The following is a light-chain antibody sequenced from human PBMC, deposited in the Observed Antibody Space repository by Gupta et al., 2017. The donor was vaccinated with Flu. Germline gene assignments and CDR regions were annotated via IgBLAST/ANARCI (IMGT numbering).Light chain of an antibody. CDR2: DAS. CDR3: QQRSDWPRT. V-gene: IGKV3-11*01. CDR1: QSISYY. J-gene: IGKJ1*01. Sequence: DIVLTQSPATLSLSPGERATLSCRASQSISYYVAWYQQKPGPAPRLLIYDASRRATGIPARFSGSGSGTDFTLIINSLEPEDFAVYYCQQRSDWPRTFGQGTKMEI.